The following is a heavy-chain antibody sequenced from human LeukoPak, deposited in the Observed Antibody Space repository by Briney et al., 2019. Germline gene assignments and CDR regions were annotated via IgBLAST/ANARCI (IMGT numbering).Heavy chain of an antibody. J-gene: IGHJ6*03. CDR3: ARGPTMITPAIRPYYMDV. CDR1: GFTFSSYW. D-gene: IGHD3-16*01. Sequence: GGSLRLSCAASGFTFSSYWMHWVRQAPGKGLVWVSRINSDGSSTSYADSVKGRFTISRDNAKNTLYLQMNSLRAEDTAVYYCARGPTMITPAIRPYYMDVWGKGTTVTVSS. CDR2: INSDGSST. V-gene: IGHV3-74*01.